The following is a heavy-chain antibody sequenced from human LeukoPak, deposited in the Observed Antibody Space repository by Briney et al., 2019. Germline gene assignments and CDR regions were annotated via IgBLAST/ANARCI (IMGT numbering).Heavy chain of an antibody. V-gene: IGHV3-30*18. D-gene: IGHD6-19*01. Sequence: GGSLRLSCAASGFTFSTYGIHWVRQAPGRGLEWVAVISYDGSKKYYADSVKGRFTISRDNSKNTLYLQMNSLRVEDTAVYYCAKDSSGWMYYFDYWGQGTLVTVSS. J-gene: IGHJ4*02. CDR1: GFTFSTYG. CDR3: AKDSSGWMYYFDY. CDR2: ISYDGSKK.